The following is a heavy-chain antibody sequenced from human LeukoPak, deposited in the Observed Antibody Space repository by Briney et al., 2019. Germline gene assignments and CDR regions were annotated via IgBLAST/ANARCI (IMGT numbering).Heavy chain of an antibody. CDR3: AGYCGGDCLYDY. V-gene: IGHV1-58*02. CDR1: GFTFTNSA. D-gene: IGHD2-21*02. Sequence: ASVKVSCKASGFTFTNSAMQWVRQARGQRLEWIGWIVVGSGNTNYAQKFQEGVTITRDMSTSTAYMELSSLRSEDTAVYYCAGYCGGDCLYDYWGQGTLVTVSS. J-gene: IGHJ4*02. CDR2: IVVGSGNT.